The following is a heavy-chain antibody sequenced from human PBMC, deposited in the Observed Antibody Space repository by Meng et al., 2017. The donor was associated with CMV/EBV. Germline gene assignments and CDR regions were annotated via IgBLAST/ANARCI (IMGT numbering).Heavy chain of an antibody. D-gene: IGHD1-14*01. CDR3: AKDLTPYYYYGLDV. CDR2: ISYDGSHT. CDR1: GFTFTNYA. J-gene: IGHJ6*02. V-gene: IGHV3-30*04. Sequence: GESLKISCAATGFTFTNYAMHWVRQAPGKGLEWVSFISYDGSHTYYADSVKGRFTISRDNSKNTLYLQMNSLRPGDTALYYCAKDLTPYYYYGLDVWGQGTTVTVSS.